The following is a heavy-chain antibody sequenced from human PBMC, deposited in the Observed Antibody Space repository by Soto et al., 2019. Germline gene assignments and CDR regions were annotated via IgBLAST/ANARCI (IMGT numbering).Heavy chain of an antibody. CDR2: IFYTGNA. CDR1: GASMRSYS. CDR3: TRDLKCPARDV. Sequence: QVELRESGPGLVKPSETLFLTCNVSGASMRSYSWTWMRQSPGKGLEWLGNIFYTGNANLNPSLRSRINGPQDTPKNKYALTLTPEPAGATAGYYCTRDLKCPARDVSGQWTSVTVS. J-gene: IGHJ6*01. V-gene: IGHV4-59*01.